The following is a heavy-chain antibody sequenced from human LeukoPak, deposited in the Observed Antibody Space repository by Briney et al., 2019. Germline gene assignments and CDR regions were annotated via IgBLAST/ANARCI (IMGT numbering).Heavy chain of an antibody. CDR2: ISRTGNSI. V-gene: IGHV3-48*03. CDR1: GFGQGSSS. CDR3: ARGPYSSNWYVDY. Sequence: PGFGQGSSSRSWVHQAPKKGLEWISYISRTGNSIYYADSVKGRFTISRDSAKNSLYLQMNSLGAEDTAVYYCARGPYSSNWYVDYWGQGTLVTVAS. J-gene: IGHJ4*02. D-gene: IGHD6-13*01.